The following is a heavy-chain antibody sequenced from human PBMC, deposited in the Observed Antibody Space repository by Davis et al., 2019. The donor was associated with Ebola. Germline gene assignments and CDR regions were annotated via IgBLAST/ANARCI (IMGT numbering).Heavy chain of an antibody. CDR2: IYSGGST. Sequence: GESLKISCAASGFTVSSNYMSWVRQAPGKGLEWVSVIYSGGSTYCADSVKGRFTISRDNSKNTLYLQMNSLRAEDTAVYYCARAFSSGSITPFDYWGQGTLVTVSS. D-gene: IGHD3-22*01. J-gene: IGHJ4*02. V-gene: IGHV3-53*01. CDR1: GFTVSSNY. CDR3: ARAFSSGSITPFDY.